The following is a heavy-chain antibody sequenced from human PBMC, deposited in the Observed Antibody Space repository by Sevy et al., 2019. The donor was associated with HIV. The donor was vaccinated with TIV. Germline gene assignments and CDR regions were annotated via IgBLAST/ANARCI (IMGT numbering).Heavy chain of an antibody. CDR2: TYYRSKWYN. J-gene: IGHJ6*02. Sequence: SQTLSLTCAISGDSVSSSSSTRTWIRQSPSRGLEWLGRTYYRSKWYNDYAVSMKGRITINPDTSKNQFSLQLNSVTPEDTAVYYCARGYAGMDVWGQWTTVTVSS. CDR3: ARGYAGMDV. D-gene: IGHD5-12*01. CDR1: GDSVSSSSST. V-gene: IGHV6-1*01.